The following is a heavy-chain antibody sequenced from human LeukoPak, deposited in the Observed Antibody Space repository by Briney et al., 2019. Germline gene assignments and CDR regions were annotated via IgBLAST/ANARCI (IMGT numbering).Heavy chain of an antibody. CDR3: AAGADYYYMDV. J-gene: IGHJ6*03. Sequence: SETLSLTCAVYGGSFSGYYWSWIRQPPGKGLEWIGEIHHSGITNYNPSLKSRVTISVDTSKNQFSLKLSSVTAADTAVYYCAAGADYYYMDVWGKGTTVTVSS. CDR2: IHHSGIT. V-gene: IGHV4-34*01. D-gene: IGHD3-10*01. CDR1: GGSFSGYY.